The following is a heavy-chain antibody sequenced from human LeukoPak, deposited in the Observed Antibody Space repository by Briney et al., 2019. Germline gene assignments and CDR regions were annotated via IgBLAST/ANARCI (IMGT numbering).Heavy chain of an antibody. Sequence: SGPALVKPTQTLTLTCTFSGFSLSTSGMCVSWIRQPPGKALEWLALIDWDDDKYYSTSQKTRLTMSKGTSKNQVVLTMTNMDPVDTATYYCARSGSGSYYTPDFWGQGTLVTVSS. CDR1: GFSLSTSGMC. D-gene: IGHD3-10*01. J-gene: IGHJ4*02. V-gene: IGHV2-70*13. CDR3: ARSGSGSYYTPDF. CDR2: IDWDDDK.